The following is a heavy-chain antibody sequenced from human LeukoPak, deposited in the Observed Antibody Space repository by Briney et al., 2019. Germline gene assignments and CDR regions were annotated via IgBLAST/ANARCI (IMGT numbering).Heavy chain of an antibody. CDR1: GFTFSSYG. V-gene: IGHV3-33*01. Sequence: GGSLRLSCAASGFTFSSYGMHWVRQAPGKGLEWVAVIWYDGSNKYYADSVKGRFTISRDNSKNTLYLQMNSLRAEDTAVYYCARDPGIAAAGLDYWGQGTLVTVSS. CDR2: IWYDGSNK. CDR3: ARDPGIAAAGLDY. J-gene: IGHJ4*02. D-gene: IGHD6-13*01.